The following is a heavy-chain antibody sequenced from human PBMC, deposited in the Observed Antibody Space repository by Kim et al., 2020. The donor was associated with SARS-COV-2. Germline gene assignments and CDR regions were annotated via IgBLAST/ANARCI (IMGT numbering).Heavy chain of an antibody. D-gene: IGHD2-2*01. V-gene: IGHV3-23*01. Sequence: GGSLRLSCAASGFTFTTYAVTWVRQAPRKGLVWVSRISGNGVTTNYTDSVKGRFTISRDNSKNTVNLQMNSLRAEDTAVYYCAKDGTPLCQSYHMDAWGKGTTVTVSS. J-gene: IGHJ6*03. CDR2: ISGNGVTT. CDR3: AKDGTPLCQSYHMDA. CDR1: GFTFTTYA.